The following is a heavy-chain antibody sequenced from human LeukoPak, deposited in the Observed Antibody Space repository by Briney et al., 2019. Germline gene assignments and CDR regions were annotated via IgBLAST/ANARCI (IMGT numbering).Heavy chain of an antibody. V-gene: IGHV4-34*01. D-gene: IGHD3-3*01. CDR2: INHSGGT. J-gene: IGHJ4*02. Sequence: KPSETLSLTCAVYGGSFSGCYWSWIRQPPGKGLEWIGEINHSGGTNYNPSLKSRVTISVDTSKNQFSLKLSSVTAADTAVYYCARMYYDFWSGYSHFDYWGQGALVTVSS. CDR1: GGSFSGCY. CDR3: ARMYYDFWSGYSHFDY.